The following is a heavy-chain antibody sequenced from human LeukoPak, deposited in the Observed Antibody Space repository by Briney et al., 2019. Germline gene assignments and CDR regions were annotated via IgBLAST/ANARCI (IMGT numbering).Heavy chain of an antibody. CDR1: GASISSYF. CDR3: ARSTSGYSKHYYFYMDV. CDR2: IYYSGTT. D-gene: IGHD3-22*01. Sequence: SETLSLTCSVSGASISSYFWSWIRQPPGEGREWIGYIYYSGTTNYNPSLKSRIAISLDTSKKQFSLRMRSVTAADTAVYYCARSTSGYSKHYYFYMDVWGKGTTVTVSS. J-gene: IGHJ6*03. V-gene: IGHV4-59*01.